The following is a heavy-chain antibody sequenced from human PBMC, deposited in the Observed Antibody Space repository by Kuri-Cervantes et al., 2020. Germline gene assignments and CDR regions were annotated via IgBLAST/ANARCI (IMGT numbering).Heavy chain of an antibody. Sequence: GESLKISCAASGFTFSDYYMSWIRQAPGKGLEWVSFISGSSTYIYYADSVKGRFTISRDNAKNSLYLQMNSLRAEDTAVYYCAKDRGLDITAVTTPDYWGQGTLVTVSS. D-gene: IGHD4-17*01. CDR2: ISGSSTYI. J-gene: IGHJ4*02. CDR3: AKDRGLDITAVTTPDY. CDR1: GFTFSDYY. V-gene: IGHV3-11*06.